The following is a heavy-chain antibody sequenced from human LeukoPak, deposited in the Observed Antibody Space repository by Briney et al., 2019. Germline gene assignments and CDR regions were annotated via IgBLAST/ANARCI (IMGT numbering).Heavy chain of an antibody. D-gene: IGHD6-13*01. V-gene: IGHV1-8*03. CDR3: ARAARIAAAGSRWFDP. CDR2: MNPNSGNT. Sequence: ASVKVSCKASGYTFTSYDINWVRQATGQGLEWMGWMNPNSGNTGYAQKFQGRVTITRNTSISTAYMELSSLRSEDTVVYYCARAARIAAAGSRWFDPWGQGTLVTVSS. CDR1: GYTFTSYD. J-gene: IGHJ5*02.